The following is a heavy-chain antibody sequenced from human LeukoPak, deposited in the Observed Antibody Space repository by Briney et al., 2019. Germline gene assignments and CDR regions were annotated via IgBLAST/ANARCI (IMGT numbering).Heavy chain of an antibody. D-gene: IGHD4-11*01. CDR2: IWYDGSNK. V-gene: IGHV3-33*01. Sequence: GGSLRLSCAASGFTFSSYGMHWVRQAPGKGLEWVAVIWYDGSNKYYADSVKGRFTISRDNSKNTLYLQMNSLRAEDTAVYYCARQGPLTTAVTTRTNPFDYWGQGTLVTVSS. J-gene: IGHJ4*02. CDR3: ARQGPLTTAVTTRTNPFDY. CDR1: GFTFSSYG.